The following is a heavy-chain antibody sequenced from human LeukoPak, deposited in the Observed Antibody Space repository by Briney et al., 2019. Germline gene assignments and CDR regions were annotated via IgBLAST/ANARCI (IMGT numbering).Heavy chain of an antibody. D-gene: IGHD1-26*01. CDR1: GFTFDDYT. CDR2: INWDGGGT. CDR3: AKGEWKLPGPFDY. J-gene: IGHJ4*02. Sequence: GGSLRLSCAASGFTFDDYTMHWVRQAPGKGLEWVSLINWDGGGTYYADSVNGRFTISRDNSKNSLHLEMNILRTEDTALYYCAKGEWKLPGPFDYWGQGTLVTVSS. V-gene: IGHV3-43*01.